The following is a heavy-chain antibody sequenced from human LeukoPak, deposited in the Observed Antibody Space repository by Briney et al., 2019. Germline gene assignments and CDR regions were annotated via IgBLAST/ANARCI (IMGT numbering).Heavy chain of an antibody. D-gene: IGHD3-22*01. CDR2: IQQNGSEK. CDR1: GFTFSSYA. J-gene: IGHJ4*02. V-gene: IGHV3-7*03. Sequence: GGSLRLSCAASGFTFSSYAMSWVRQAPGKCLEWVANIQQNGSEKNYVDSVKGRFTISRDNAKNSLYLQMSSLRAEDTAVYYCARDWYQSYGSSGFYHLSAFDYWGQGTLVTVSS. CDR3: ARDWYQSYGSSGFYHLSAFDY.